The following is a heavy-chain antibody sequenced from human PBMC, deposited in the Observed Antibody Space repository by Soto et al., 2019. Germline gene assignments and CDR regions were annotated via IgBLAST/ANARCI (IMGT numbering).Heavy chain of an antibody. CDR1: GFTFSSYA. CDR2: ISYDGSNK. CDR3: ARSSLYYDSSGYWNY. J-gene: IGHJ4*02. Sequence: GGSLRLSCAASGFTFSSYAMHWVRQAPGKGLEWVAVISYDGSNKYYADSVKGRFTISRDNSKNTLYLQMNSLRAEDTAVYYCARSSLYYDSSGYWNYWGQGTLVTVSS. D-gene: IGHD3-22*01. V-gene: IGHV3-30*04.